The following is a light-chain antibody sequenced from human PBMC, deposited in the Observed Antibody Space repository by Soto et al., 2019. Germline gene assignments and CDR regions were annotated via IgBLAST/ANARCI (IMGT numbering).Light chain of an antibody. CDR1: QGISSY. CDR3: QQLNSYPQT. Sequence: DIQLTQSPSFLSASVGDRVTITCRASQGISSYLAWYQQKPGKAPKLLIYAASTLQSGVPSRFSGSGSGTEFTLTIRSLQPEHFATYYCQQLNSYPQTFGPGTKVDIK. CDR2: AAS. J-gene: IGKJ3*01. V-gene: IGKV1-9*01.